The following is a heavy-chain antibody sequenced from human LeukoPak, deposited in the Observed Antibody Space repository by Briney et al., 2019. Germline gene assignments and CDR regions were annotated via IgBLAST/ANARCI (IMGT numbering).Heavy chain of an antibody. CDR1: GFTFSSYS. CDR3: ARDFSRVPDY. Sequence: PGGSLRLSCAASGFTFSSYSMNWVRQAPGKGLEWVSFISSGSDYIYYADSVKGRFTISRDNAKNSLYLQMNSPRAEDTAVYYCARDFSRVPDYWGQGTLVTVSS. CDR2: ISSGSDYI. D-gene: IGHD2-2*01. V-gene: IGHV3-21*01. J-gene: IGHJ4*02.